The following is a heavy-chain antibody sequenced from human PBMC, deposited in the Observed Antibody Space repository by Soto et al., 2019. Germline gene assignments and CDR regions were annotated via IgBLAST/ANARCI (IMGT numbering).Heavy chain of an antibody. Sequence: QVQLVQSGGGLVRPGGPLRLSCEASGFIFSDYYMAWIRQAPGKGLEWVSYISGSGDTIYYADSVKGRFTISGDSAKDSLYLQMNTLRDEDTAIYYCARLGQFDFWGQGTVVTVSS. CDR3: ARLGQFDF. V-gene: IGHV3-11*01. J-gene: IGHJ4*02. CDR2: ISGSGDTI. CDR1: GFIFSDYY.